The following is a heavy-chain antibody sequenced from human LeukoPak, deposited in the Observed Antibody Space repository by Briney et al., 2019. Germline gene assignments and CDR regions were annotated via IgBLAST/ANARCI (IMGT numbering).Heavy chain of an antibody. CDR1: GFTFSSHS. V-gene: IGHV3-21*01. CDR2: ISSSSSYI. CDR3: ARVGYGSGSYYNP. Sequence: GGSLRLSCAASGFTFSSHSMNWVRQAPGKGLEWVSSISSSSSYIYYADSVKGRFTISRDNAKNSLYLQMNSLRAEDTAVYYCARVGYGSGSYYNPWGQGTLVTVSS. J-gene: IGHJ5*02. D-gene: IGHD3-10*01.